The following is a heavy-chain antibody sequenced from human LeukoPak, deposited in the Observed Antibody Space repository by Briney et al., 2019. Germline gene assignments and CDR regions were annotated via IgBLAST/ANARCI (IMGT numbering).Heavy chain of an antibody. CDR3: ARGQADTAMYYYYYYMDV. D-gene: IGHD5-18*01. Sequence: PSQTLSLTCTVSGGSISSGDYYWSWIRQPPGKGREWIGYIYYSGSTYCNPSLKSRVTISVDTSKNQFSLKLSSVTAADTAVYYCARGQADTAMYYYYYYMDVWGKGTAVTVSS. J-gene: IGHJ6*03. V-gene: IGHV4-30-4*08. CDR1: GGSISSGDYY. CDR2: IYYSGST.